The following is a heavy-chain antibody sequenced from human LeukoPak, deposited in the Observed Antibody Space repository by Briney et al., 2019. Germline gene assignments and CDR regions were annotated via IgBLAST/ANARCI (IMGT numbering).Heavy chain of an antibody. CDR3: ARVSHYYGSGSYTDWFDP. D-gene: IGHD3-10*01. CDR1: GYTFTGYY. J-gene: IGHJ5*02. Sequence: ASVKVSCKASGYTFTGYYMHWVRQAPGQGLEWMGIINPSGGSTSYAQKFQGRVTMTRDTSTSTVYMELSSLRSEDTAVYYCARVSHYYGSGSYTDWFDPWGQGTLVTVSS. V-gene: IGHV1-46*01. CDR2: INPSGGST.